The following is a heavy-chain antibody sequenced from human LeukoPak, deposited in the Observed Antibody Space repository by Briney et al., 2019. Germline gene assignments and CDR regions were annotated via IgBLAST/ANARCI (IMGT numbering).Heavy chain of an antibody. D-gene: IGHD3-10*01. CDR3: AKGTMVRGVIKYYYYMDV. CDR1: GFTFSSYW. Sequence: GGSLRLSCAASGFTFSSYWMHWVRQAPGKGLVWVSRINSDGSSTSYADSVKGRFTISRDNAKNTLYLQMNSLRAEDTAVYYCAKGTMVRGVIKYYYYMDVWGKGTTVTVSS. CDR2: INSDGSST. J-gene: IGHJ6*03. V-gene: IGHV3-74*01.